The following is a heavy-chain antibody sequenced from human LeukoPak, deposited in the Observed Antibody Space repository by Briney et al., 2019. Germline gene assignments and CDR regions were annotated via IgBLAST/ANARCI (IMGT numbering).Heavy chain of an antibody. Sequence: PGGSLRLSCEFSGFIFSNYGMNWVRQAPGEGLEWVSAIGDSGDATYYADSGKGRSTISRDNSKSTLYLQMNNLRAEDTALYYCAKERGHSKPFDYWGEGTLVTVSS. D-gene: IGHD4-23*01. J-gene: IGHJ4*02. CDR1: GFIFSNYG. CDR2: IGDSGDAT. CDR3: AKERGHSKPFDY. V-gene: IGHV3-23*01.